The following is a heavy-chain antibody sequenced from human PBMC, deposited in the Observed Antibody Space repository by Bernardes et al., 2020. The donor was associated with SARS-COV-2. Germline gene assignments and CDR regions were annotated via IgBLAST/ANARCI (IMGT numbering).Heavy chain of an antibody. J-gene: IGHJ5*02. D-gene: IGHD3-22*01. CDR1: GGTFSSYA. Sequence: SVKVSCKASGGTFSSYAISWVRQAPGQGLEWMGRIIPIFGTANYAQKFQGRVTITADESTSTAYMELSSLRSEDTAVYYCASGTYYYDSSGFGWFDPWGQGTLVTVSS. CDR2: IIPIFGTA. V-gene: IGHV1-69*13. CDR3: ASGTYYYDSSGFGWFDP.